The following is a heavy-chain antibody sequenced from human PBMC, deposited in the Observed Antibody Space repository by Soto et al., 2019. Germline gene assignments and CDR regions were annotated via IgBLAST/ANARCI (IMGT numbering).Heavy chain of an antibody. J-gene: IGHJ1*01. CDR2: ISGYNGNT. V-gene: IGHV1-18*01. Sequence: QVQLVQSGAEVKKPGASVKVSCKASGYTFTNYGISWVRQPPGQGPEWMEWISGYNGNTNYAQTLQGRVTMTTDTSTSTAYMELRSLRYDDTAVYYCARGGSSWSAEYYQHWGQGTLVIVSA. D-gene: IGHD6-13*01. CDR3: ARGGSSWSAEYYQH. CDR1: GYTFTNYG.